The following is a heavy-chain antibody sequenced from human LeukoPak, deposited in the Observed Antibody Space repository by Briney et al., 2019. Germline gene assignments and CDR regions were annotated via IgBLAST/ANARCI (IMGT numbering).Heavy chain of an antibody. J-gene: IGHJ4*02. Sequence: PGGSLRLSCAASGFTFSSYAMSWVRQAPGKGLEWVSAISGSGGSTYYADSVKGRFTISRDNAKNSLYLQMNSLRAEDTAIYYCVLRGAVAAADFWGQGTLVTVSS. CDR2: ISGSGGST. D-gene: IGHD6-19*01. V-gene: IGHV3-23*01. CDR1: GFTFSSYA. CDR3: VLRGAVAAADF.